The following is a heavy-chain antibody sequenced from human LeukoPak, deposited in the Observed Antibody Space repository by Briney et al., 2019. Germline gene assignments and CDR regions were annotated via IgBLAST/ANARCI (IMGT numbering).Heavy chain of an antibody. D-gene: IGHD5-12*01. CDR1: GFTFSTSW. Sequence: PGGSLRLSCAASGFTFSTSWMSWVRQVSGKGLEWVANIKKDGSETYYVDSVKGRFTISRDNAKNPLYLQMNSLRAEDTAMYYCARGRYSGTTYYFDYWGQGTLVTVSS. CDR3: ARGRYSGTTYYFDY. J-gene: IGHJ4*02. CDR2: IKKDGSET. V-gene: IGHV3-7*03.